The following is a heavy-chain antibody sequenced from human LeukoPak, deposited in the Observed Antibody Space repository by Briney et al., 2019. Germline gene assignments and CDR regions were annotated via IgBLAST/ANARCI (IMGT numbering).Heavy chain of an antibody. CDR2: IWYDGSNK. V-gene: IGHV3-33*08. J-gene: IGHJ6*02. D-gene: IGHD6-19*01. Sequence: GGSLRLSCAASRFTFSSYGMHWVRQAPGKGLEWVAVIWYDGSNKYYADSVKGRFTISRDNSKNTLYLQMNSLRAEDTAVYYCARDGPSSGWYRYYYYGMDVWGQGTMVTVSS. CDR3: ARDGPSSGWYRYYYYGMDV. CDR1: RFTFSSYG.